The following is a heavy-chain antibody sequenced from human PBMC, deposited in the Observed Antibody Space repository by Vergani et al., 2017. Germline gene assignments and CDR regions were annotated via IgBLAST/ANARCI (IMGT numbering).Heavy chain of an antibody. J-gene: IGHJ3*02. Sequence: QLQLQESGPGLVKPSETLSLTCTVSGGSISSSSYYWGWIRQPPGKGLEWIGYIYYSGSTNYNPSLKSRVTISVDTSKNQFSLKLSSVTAADTAVYYCARDRRYYDSSGETDAFDIWGQGTMVTVSS. CDR2: IYYSGST. D-gene: IGHD3-22*01. CDR3: ARDRRYYDSSGETDAFDI. CDR1: GGSISSSSYY. V-gene: IGHV4-61*05.